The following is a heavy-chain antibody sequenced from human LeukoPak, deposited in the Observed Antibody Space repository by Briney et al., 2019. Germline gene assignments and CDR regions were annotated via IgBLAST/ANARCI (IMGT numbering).Heavy chain of an antibody. J-gene: IGHJ4*02. CDR3: ARSRSDSSGYVLFDY. V-gene: IGHV1-2*02. Sequence: GASVKVSCKASGYTFTGYYMHWVRQSPGQGLEWIGWINPNSGGTNYAQKFQGRVTMTRDTSISTAYMELSRLRSDDTAVYYCARSRSDSSGYVLFDYWGQGTLVTVSS. D-gene: IGHD3-22*01. CDR2: INPNSGGT. CDR1: GYTFTGYY.